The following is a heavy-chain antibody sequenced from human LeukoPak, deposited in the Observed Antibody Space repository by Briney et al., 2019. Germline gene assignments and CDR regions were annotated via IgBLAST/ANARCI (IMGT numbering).Heavy chain of an antibody. CDR3: AKHQISSSWYAY. CDR1: GFTFSSYA. D-gene: IGHD6-13*01. CDR2: ISATGGST. V-gene: IGHV3-23*01. J-gene: IGHJ4*02. Sequence: GGSLRLSCAASGFTFSSYAMSWVRQAPGKGPEWVSAISATGGSTNYADSVKGRFTISRDNSKNTLYLQMHSLRAEDSAVYYCAKHQISSSWYAYWGQGLLVTVSS.